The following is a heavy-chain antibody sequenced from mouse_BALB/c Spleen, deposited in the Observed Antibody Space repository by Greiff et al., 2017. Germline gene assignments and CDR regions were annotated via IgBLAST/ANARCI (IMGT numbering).Heavy chain of an antibody. Sequence: QVHVKQSGAELVRPGASVTLSCKASGYTFTDYEMHWVKQTPVHGLEWIGAIDPETGGTAYNQKFKGKATLTADKSSSTAYMELRSLTSEDSAVYYCTTGNPWFAYWGQGTLVTVAA. J-gene: IGHJ3*01. V-gene: IGHV1-15*01. D-gene: IGHD2-1*01. CDR2: IDPETGGT. CDR3: TTGNPWFAY. CDR1: GYTFTDYE.